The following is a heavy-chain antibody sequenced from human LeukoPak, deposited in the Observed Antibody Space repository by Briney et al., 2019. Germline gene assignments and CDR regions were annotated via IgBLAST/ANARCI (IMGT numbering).Heavy chain of an antibody. V-gene: IGHV7-4-1*02. Sequence: ASVTVSCKASGYTFSSYAMNWVRQAPGQGLEWMGWINTNTGNPTYAQGFTGRFVFSLDTSVSTAYLQISSLQAEDTAVYYCARSNNDGDYLGVGFDYWGQGTLVTVSS. CDR1: GYTFSSYA. CDR3: ARSNNDGDYLGVGFDY. CDR2: INTNTGNP. D-gene: IGHD4-17*01. J-gene: IGHJ4*02.